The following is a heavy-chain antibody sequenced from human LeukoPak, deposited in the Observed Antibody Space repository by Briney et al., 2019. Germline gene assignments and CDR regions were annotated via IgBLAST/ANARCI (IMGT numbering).Heavy chain of an antibody. CDR2: ISGSSAST. D-gene: IGHD6-19*01. CDR1: GFTFSTYA. Sequence: GGSLRLSCAASGFTFSTYAMNWVRQAPGKGLEWVSGISGSSASTYYADSVKGRFTISRDNSKNTLYVQMNSLRAEDTAVYYCAKGGSAWSYLDYWGQGALVTVSS. J-gene: IGHJ4*02. V-gene: IGHV3-23*01. CDR3: AKGGSAWSYLDY.